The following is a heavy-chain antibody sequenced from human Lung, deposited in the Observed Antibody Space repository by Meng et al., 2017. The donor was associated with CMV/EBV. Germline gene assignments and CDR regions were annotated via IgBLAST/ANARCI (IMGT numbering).Heavy chain of an antibody. D-gene: IGHD3-3*01. V-gene: IGHV3-30-3*01. CDR1: GFTFSDYA. CDR2: TSYNENIK. J-gene: IGHJ4*02. Sequence: GGSLRLXXAASGFTFSDYAMHWVRQAPGKGLEWAAITSYNENIKNYADSVKGRFTISRDNSKNILYLQMNTLRPEDTAVYYCARDYYDFWSGHPHYWGQGTLVTVSS. CDR3: ARDYYDFWSGHPHY.